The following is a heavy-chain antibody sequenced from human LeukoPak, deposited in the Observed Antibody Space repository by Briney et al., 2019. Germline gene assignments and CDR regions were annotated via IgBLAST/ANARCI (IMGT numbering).Heavy chain of an antibody. J-gene: IGHJ4*02. V-gene: IGHV3-48*01. CDR2: ISGSSMI. Sequence: GGSLRLSCATSGFLFRNYNMNWVRQAPGKGLEWVSYISGSSMIYYADSVKGRFTISRDIASNSLYLQMNSLRAEDTAVYYCAKDLRGGSYPTLYFDYWGQATLVTVSS. CDR3: AKDLRGGSYPTLYFDY. D-gene: IGHD1-26*01. CDR1: GFLFRNYN.